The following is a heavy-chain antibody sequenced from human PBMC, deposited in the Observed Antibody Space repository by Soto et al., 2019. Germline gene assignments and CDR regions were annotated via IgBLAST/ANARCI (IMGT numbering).Heavy chain of an antibody. J-gene: IGHJ6*02. CDR1: GFTFTSFW. CDR2: IKADGSEK. CDR3: GRDEVRNGVGV. V-gene: IGHV3-7*01. Sequence: GGSLRLSCVASGFTFTSFWMSWVRQAPGKGLEWVANIKADGSEKRYVDSVKGRFTISRDNANNLVYLQMNSLRAEDTALYFCGRDEVRNGVGVWGQGTTATVSS.